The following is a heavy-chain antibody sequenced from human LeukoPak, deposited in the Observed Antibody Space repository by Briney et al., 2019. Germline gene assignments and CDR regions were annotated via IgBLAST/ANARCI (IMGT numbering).Heavy chain of an antibody. Sequence: ASVKVSCKASGYTFTSYGFNWVRQAPGQGLEWMGWINAYNGYTNYAQKFQGRVTMTTDTSARTAYMELRSLRSDDTAVYYCARVRGRSNWFDPWGQGTLVTVSS. J-gene: IGHJ5*02. CDR3: ARVRGRSNWFDP. D-gene: IGHD3-16*01. V-gene: IGHV1-18*01. CDR2: INAYNGYT. CDR1: GYTFTSYG.